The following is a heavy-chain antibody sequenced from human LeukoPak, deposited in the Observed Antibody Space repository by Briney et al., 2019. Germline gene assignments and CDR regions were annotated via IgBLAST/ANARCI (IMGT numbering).Heavy chain of an antibody. V-gene: IGHV1-2*02. CDR2: ISPNTGDT. CDR3: TRSAAISSSWSLFDY. D-gene: IGHD6-13*01. CDR1: GYTFTAFY. J-gene: IGHJ4*02. Sequence: ASVKVSCEPSGYTFTAFYIHWVRQAPGQGLEWMGWISPNTGDTKFAQKFEGGVTLTRDTSTSTAYMELNGLTSADTAVYYCTRSAAISSSWSLFDYWGQGTLVTVSP.